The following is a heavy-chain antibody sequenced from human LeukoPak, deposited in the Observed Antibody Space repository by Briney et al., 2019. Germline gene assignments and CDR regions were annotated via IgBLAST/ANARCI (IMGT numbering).Heavy chain of an antibody. J-gene: IGHJ6*03. D-gene: IGHD1-7*01. V-gene: IGHV4-34*01. Sequence: SETLSLTCAVDGGSFSNYYWNWIRQPPGKGLEWLGEINDNGRANYNPSLMSRVTVSVDTPKNQSSLRLTPVTATATAAFYCARRWNYGRNYYIDVWGKGATVSVSS. CDR1: GGSFSNYY. CDR2: INDNGRA. CDR3: ARRWNYGRNYYIDV.